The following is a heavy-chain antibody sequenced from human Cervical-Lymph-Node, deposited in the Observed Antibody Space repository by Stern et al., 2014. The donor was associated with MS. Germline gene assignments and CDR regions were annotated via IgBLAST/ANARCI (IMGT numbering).Heavy chain of an antibody. CDR3: TRDRGIMGTTTGDY. D-gene: IGHD1-26*01. V-gene: IGHV1-18*01. Sequence: QVQLVQSGAEVKKPGASVKVSCKASGFNFSNYGLSWVRQAPGQGLEWMGWISVYNGNTDFAQKFQGRLTMTTDTSTSTVYMELRSLRSDDTAVYYCTRDRGIMGTTTGDYWGQGTLVSVSS. CDR2: ISVYNGNT. CDR1: GFNFSNYG. J-gene: IGHJ4*02.